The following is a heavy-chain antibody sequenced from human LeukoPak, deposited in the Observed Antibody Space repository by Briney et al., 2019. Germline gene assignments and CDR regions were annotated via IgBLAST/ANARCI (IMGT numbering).Heavy chain of an antibody. D-gene: IGHD3-9*01. V-gene: IGHV1-2*02. CDR1: GYTFTGYY. J-gene: IGHJ4*02. CDR2: INPNSGGT. CDR3: ARDPRLRYLGGFDY. Sequence: ASVKVSCKASGYTFTGYYMHWVRQAPGQGLEWMGWINPNSGGTNYAQKFQGRVTMTRYTAISTASLELSRLTSDDTAVYYGARDPRLRYLGGFDYWGQGTLVTVSS.